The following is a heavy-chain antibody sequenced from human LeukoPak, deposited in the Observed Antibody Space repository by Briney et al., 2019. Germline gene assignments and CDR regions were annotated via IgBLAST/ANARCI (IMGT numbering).Heavy chain of an antibody. D-gene: IGHD3-9*01. CDR3: ASGYATFTGYCKYQY. CDR2: ISYDGNTI. J-gene: IGHJ4*02. Sequence: GGSLRLSCAASGFTFSSYAMHWVRQAPGQGLEWVALISYDGNTIYYADSVKGRFTISRDKAKNSLYLQMNSLRAEDTAVYYCASGYATFTGYCKYQYWGQGTLVTVSS. V-gene: IGHV3-33*08. CDR1: GFTFSSYA.